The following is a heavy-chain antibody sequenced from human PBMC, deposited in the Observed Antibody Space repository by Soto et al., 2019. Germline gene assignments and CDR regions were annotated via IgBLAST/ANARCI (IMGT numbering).Heavy chain of an antibody. D-gene: IGHD3-16*01. Sequence: QAQLVQSGAEVKRPGSSVKISCKASGDTFSSYSISWVRQAPGQGLEWMGRIIPMVGTPNYAQKFQGRVTFSADMSTGTAYIVLNSLISGDTAVYYCATDGGSTSSSAYNYFMDVWGKGTPVTVSS. CDR3: ATDGGSTSSSAYNYFMDV. J-gene: IGHJ6*03. CDR2: IIPMVGTP. CDR1: GDTFSSYS. V-gene: IGHV1-69*08.